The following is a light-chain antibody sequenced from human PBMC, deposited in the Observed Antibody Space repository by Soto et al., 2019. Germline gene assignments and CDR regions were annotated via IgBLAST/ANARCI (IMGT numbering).Light chain of an antibody. CDR2: GAS. V-gene: IGKV3-15*01. CDR1: QSVSKN. J-gene: IGKJ1*01. Sequence: EIVMTQSPATLSVSPGERATLSCRASQSVSKNLAWYQKKPGQAPRLLIYGASTRATGIPARFSGSGSGTEFTLTISSLQSEDYAFYYCQQYNNWWTFGQGTRMDIK. CDR3: QQYNNWWT.